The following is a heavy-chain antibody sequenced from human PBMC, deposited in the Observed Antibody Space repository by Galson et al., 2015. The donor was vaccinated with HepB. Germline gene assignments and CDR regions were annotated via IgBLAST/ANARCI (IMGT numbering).Heavy chain of an antibody. Sequence: QSGAEVKKPGESLKIACKGSEYSFTNYWISWVRQMPGKGLEWMGRIDPSDSYTNYSPAFQGHVTISVDKSTSTAYLQWSSLKASDTAMYYCATEEPTVTTPSDNWGQEPLVPVSS. CDR2: IDPSDSYT. CDR3: ATEEPTVTTPSDN. CDR1: EYSFTNYW. D-gene: IGHD4-17*01. J-gene: IGHJ4*02. V-gene: IGHV5-10-1*01.